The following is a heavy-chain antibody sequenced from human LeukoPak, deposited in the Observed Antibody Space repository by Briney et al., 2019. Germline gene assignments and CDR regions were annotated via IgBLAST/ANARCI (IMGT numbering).Heavy chain of an antibody. V-gene: IGHV3-23*01. D-gene: IGHD4-17*01. CDR1: GLRFNTYA. CDR3: AQDHLGFGDYWFGY. CDR2: ISAGGDET. Sequence: GGSLRLSCVTPGLRFNTYAMSWVRQAPGKGLEWVSAISAGGDETHYADSVKGRFTVSRDNSKNTLFLQMNSLRVEDTAVYYCAQDHLGFGDYWFGYWGERTLVSVSS. J-gene: IGHJ4*02.